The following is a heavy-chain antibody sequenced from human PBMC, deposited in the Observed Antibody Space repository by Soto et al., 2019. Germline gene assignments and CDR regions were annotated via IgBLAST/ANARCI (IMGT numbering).Heavy chain of an antibody. J-gene: IGHJ4*02. Sequence: ETLSLTCTVSGGSIKVGGYYWGWIRQPPGKGLEWVATIYYSGTTYYNPSLKSRLTISLDTSRNQFSLDLTSVTAADTAVYYCARLAYSHYSTWGQGTLVTVSS. D-gene: IGHD5-12*01. CDR1: GGSIKVGGYY. CDR2: IYYSGTT. CDR3: ARLAYSHYST. V-gene: IGHV4-39*01.